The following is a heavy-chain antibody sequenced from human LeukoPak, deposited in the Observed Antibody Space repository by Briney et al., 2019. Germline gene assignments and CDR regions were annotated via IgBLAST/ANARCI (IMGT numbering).Heavy chain of an antibody. CDR1: GGSISSSSYS. D-gene: IGHD4-17*01. Sequence: PSETLSLTCTVSGGSISSSSYSWGWIRQPPGKGLEWIGSIYYSGSTYYNPSLKSRVTISVDTSKNQFSLKLSSVTAADTAVYYCARLDLYGRRGFDPWGQGTLVTVSS. J-gene: IGHJ5*02. CDR3: ARLDLYGRRGFDP. V-gene: IGHV4-39*01. CDR2: IYYSGST.